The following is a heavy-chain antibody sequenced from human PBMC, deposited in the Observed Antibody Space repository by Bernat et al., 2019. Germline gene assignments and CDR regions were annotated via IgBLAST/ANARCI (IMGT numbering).Heavy chain of an antibody. Sequence: VQLVESGGGLVKPGRSLRLSCAASGFTFSSYAMHWVRQAPGKGLEWVAVISYDGSNKYYADSVKGRFTISRDNSKNTLYLQMNSLRAEDTAVYYCARGLIWFRELWQVDYWGQGTLVTVSS. CDR1: GFTFSSYA. CDR3: ARGLIWFRELWQVDY. D-gene: IGHD3-10*01. J-gene: IGHJ4*02. CDR2: ISYDGSNK. V-gene: IGHV3-30*01.